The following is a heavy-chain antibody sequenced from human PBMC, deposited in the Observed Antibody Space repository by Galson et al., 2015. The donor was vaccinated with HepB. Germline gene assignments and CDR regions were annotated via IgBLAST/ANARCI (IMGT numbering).Heavy chain of an antibody. V-gene: IGHV3-23*01. CDR1: GFTFSNYA. Sequence: SLRLSCAASGFTFSNYAMSWVRQAPGKGLEWVSCISGSGGSIYNADSVKGRFTMSRDNSKNTLYLQMNSLRAEDTAVYYCAKDWSGGYYYLDYWGQGTLVTVSS. CDR2: ISGSGGSI. D-gene: IGHD2-15*01. CDR3: AKDWSGGYYYLDY. J-gene: IGHJ4*02.